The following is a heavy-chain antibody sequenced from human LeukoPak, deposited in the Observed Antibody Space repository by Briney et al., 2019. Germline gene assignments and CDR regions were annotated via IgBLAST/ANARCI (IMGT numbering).Heavy chain of an antibody. V-gene: IGHV3-48*01. D-gene: IGHD3-16*01. CDR3: ARDRGSGGFYFDS. Sequence: GGSLRLSCAASGFTFSSYTMNWVRQAPGKGLEWISYISSSMSPIYYADSVKGRLTISRDNAKNSLYLQMNSLRAEDTAIYYCARDRGSGGFYFDSWGQGSLVTVSS. J-gene: IGHJ4*02. CDR2: ISSSMSPI. CDR1: GFTFSSYT.